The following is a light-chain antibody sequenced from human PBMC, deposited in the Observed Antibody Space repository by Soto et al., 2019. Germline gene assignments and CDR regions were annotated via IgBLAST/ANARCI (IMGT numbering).Light chain of an antibody. CDR2: DAS. J-gene: IGKJ1*01. CDR3: HQYNYYRPT. Sequence: DIRVTKSPATLSASVGDRVTITCRASQPISTWLAWYQEKPGKAPKLLIYDASSLEGGVPSRFSGSGSGTEFTLTISSLQPDDFATYYCHQYNYYRPTFGQGTKVDIK. CDR1: QPISTW. V-gene: IGKV1-5*01.